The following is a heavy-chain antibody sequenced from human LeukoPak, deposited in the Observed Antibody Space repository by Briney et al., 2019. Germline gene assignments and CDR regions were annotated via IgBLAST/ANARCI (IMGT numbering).Heavy chain of an antibody. J-gene: IGHJ4*02. CDR3: ARPRRGYSYGPLDY. Sequence: ASVKVSCKASGYTFTSYGISWVRQAPGQGLEWMGWISAYNGNTNYAQKLQGRVTMTTDTSTSTAYMELRSLRSDDTAVYYCARPRRGYSYGPLDYWGQGTLVTVSS. V-gene: IGHV1-18*01. D-gene: IGHD5-18*01. CDR1: GYTFTSYG. CDR2: ISAYNGNT.